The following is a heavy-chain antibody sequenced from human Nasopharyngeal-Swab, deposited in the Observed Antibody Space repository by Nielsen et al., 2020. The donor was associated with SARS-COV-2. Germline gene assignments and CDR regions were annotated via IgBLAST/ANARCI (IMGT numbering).Heavy chain of an antibody. V-gene: IGHV3-43*02. CDR3: AKPFWSGYYSGDSFDF. CDR2: ISGDGVSA. D-gene: IGHD3-3*01. J-gene: IGHJ3*01. Sequence: WIRQPPGKGLEWVSLISGDGVSAYYRASVKGRFTISRENNKNSMYLQMNSLTVEDTALYYCAKPFWSGYYSGDSFDFWGQGTMVTVSS.